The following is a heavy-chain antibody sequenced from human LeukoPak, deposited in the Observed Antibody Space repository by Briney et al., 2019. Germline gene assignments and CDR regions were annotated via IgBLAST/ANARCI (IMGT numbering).Heavy chain of an antibody. CDR1: GGTFSTYS. Sequence: GSSVKVSCKASGGTFSTYSMHWVRQAPGKGLEWVVVISYDGNNKYYADSVKGRFTISSDNSKNTVYLQMNSLRPEDTAVYYCARGDTARSILKSLGNYHYHYHGMDVWGQGTTVTVSS. V-gene: IGHV3-30-3*01. CDR3: ARGDTARSILKSLGNYHYHYHGMDV. J-gene: IGHJ6*02. D-gene: IGHD1-7*01. CDR2: ISYDGNNK.